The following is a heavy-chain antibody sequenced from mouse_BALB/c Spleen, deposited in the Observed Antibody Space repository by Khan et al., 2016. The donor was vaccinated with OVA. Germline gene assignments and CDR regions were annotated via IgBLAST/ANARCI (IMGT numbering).Heavy chain of an antibody. CDR3: TREGYSPWVGY. CDR2: IDPENGNT. Sequence: VQLKESGAELVRPGALVKLSCKASGFNIKDYYMHWVKQRPEQGLVWIGRIDPENGNTIYDPKFQGKASITSDTSSNTAYLQLSSLTSEDTAVSYCTREGYSPWVGYGGQGTAVTVAA. J-gene: IGHJ3*01. V-gene: IGHV14-1*02. CDR1: GFNIKDYY. D-gene: IGHD2-3*01.